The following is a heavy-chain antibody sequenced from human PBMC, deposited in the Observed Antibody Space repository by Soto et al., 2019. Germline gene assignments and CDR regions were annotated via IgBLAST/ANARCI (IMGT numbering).Heavy chain of an antibody. V-gene: IGHV1-69*02. D-gene: IGHD5-18*01. J-gene: IGHJ4*02. Sequence: QVQLVQSGAEVKKPGSSVKVSCKASGGTFSSYTFSWVRQAPGQGLEWMGRIIPMLGIANYAQKFQGRVTITAYKSTSTAYMELSSLRSEDTAVYYCANRGYSYGFVIYWGQGTLVTVSS. CDR1: GGTFSSYT. CDR3: ANRGYSYGFVIY. CDR2: IIPMLGIA.